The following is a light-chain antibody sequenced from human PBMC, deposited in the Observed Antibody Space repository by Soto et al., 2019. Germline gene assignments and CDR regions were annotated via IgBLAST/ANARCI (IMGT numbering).Light chain of an antibody. CDR1: RYIRSD. J-gene: IGKJ1*01. CDR3: LQDYNYPWT. V-gene: IGKV1-6*01. CDR2: GAS. Sequence: AIQMTQSPSSLSASEGDRVNITCRASRYIRSDLRWYQQRPGQAPKVLIYGASSSQSGVPSRFSGSGYGTDFTLSISSLQPEDFATYFCLQDYNYPWTLGQGTKVDIK.